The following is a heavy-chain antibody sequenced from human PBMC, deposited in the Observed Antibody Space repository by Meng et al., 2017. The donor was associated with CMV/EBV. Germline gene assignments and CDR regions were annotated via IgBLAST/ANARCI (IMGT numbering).Heavy chain of an antibody. Sequence: YWCWIRQPPGKGLEWFGYIYYSGSTNYNPSLKSRVTISVDTSKNQFSLKLSSVTAADTAVYYCARVSRGRASYYYDSSGRPMGFDYWGQGTLVTVSS. J-gene: IGHJ4*02. CDR2: IYYSGST. CDR3: ARVSRGRASYYYDSSGRPMGFDY. V-gene: IGHV4-59*01. D-gene: IGHD3-22*01. CDR1: Y.